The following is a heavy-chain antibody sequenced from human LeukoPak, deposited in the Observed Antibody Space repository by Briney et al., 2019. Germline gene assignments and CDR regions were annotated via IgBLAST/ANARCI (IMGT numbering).Heavy chain of an antibody. J-gene: IGHJ4*02. Sequence: GGSLRLSCAASGFTFNNYAMTWVRQAPGKGLEWVSLITSTGGNTYYAGSVRGRFTISRDNSKNTLYLQMNSLRAEDTAVYYCAKGTRHQSLLFDYWGQGTLVTVSS. CDR2: ITSTGGNT. V-gene: IGHV3-23*01. CDR1: GFTFNNYA. CDR3: AKGTRHQSLLFDY. D-gene: IGHD1-26*01.